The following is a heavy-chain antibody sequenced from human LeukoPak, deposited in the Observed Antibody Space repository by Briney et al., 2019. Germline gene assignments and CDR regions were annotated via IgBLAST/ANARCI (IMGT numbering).Heavy chain of an antibody. Sequence: GGSLRLSCAASEFTFSDYYTSWIRQASGKGLEWVSYISNVGNPIFYADSVKGRFTISRDNAKNSLYLQMNSLRAEDTAVYYCARNGRIIGSFDSWGQGTLVTVSS. CDR2: ISNVGNPI. D-gene: IGHD3-3*01. V-gene: IGHV3-11*01. CDR3: ARNGRIIGSFDS. CDR1: EFTFSDYY. J-gene: IGHJ4*02.